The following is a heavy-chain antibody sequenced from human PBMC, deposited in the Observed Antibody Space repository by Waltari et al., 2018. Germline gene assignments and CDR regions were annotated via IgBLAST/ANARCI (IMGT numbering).Heavy chain of an antibody. D-gene: IGHD6-6*01. CDR1: GYSISSGYY. CDR2: IYHSGST. V-gene: IGHV4-38-2*01. J-gene: IGHJ3*02. Sequence: QVQLQESGPGLVKPSETLSLTCAVSGYSISSGYYWGWIRQPPGKGLEWIGSIYHSGSTYYNPSLKSRVTISVDTSKNQFSLKLSSVTAADTAVYYCARRRGAARPSDAFGIWGQGTMVIVSS. CDR3: ARRRGAARPSDAFGI.